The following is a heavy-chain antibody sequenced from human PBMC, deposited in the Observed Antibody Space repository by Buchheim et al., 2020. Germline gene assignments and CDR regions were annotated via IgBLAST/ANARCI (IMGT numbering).Heavy chain of an antibody. CDR1: GFTFSSYA. D-gene: IGHD3-22*01. V-gene: IGHV3-30-3*01. CDR2: ISYDGSNK. Sequence: QVQLVESGGGVVQPGRSLRLSCAASGFTFSSYAMHWVRQAPGKGLEWVAVISYDGSNKYYADSVKGRFTISRDNSKNTLYLQMNSLRAEDTAVYYCAKEGTDSKWLFGAFDYWGQGTL. CDR3: AKEGTDSKWLFGAFDY. J-gene: IGHJ4*02.